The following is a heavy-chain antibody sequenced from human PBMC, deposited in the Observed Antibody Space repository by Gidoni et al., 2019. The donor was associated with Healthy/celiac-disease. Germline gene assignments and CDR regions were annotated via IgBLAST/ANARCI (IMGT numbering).Heavy chain of an antibody. V-gene: IGHV3-66*01. CDR2: IYSGGST. J-gene: IGHJ6*02. CDR1: GFTVSSNY. D-gene: IGHD3-22*01. Sequence: EVQLVESGGGLVQPGGSLRLSCAASGFTVSSNYMSWVRQAPGKGLEGVSVIYSGGSTYYADSVKGRFTISRDNSKNTLYLQMNSLRAEDTAVYYCASPYYDSSGFPYYGMDVWGQGTTVTVSS. CDR3: ASPYYDSSGFPYYGMDV.